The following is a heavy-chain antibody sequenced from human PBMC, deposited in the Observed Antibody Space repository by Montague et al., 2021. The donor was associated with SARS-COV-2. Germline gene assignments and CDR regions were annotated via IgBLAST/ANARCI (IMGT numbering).Heavy chain of an antibody. J-gene: IGHJ6*02. D-gene: IGHD3-3*01. CDR3: ARDRRFLEWPGLYYYYGMDV. Sequence: SETLSLTCTVSGGSISSYYWSWIRQPPGKGLGWIGYIYYSGSTNYNPSLKSRVTISVDTSKNQFSLKLSSVTAADTAVYYCARDRRFLEWPGLYYYYGMDVWGQGTTVTVSS. V-gene: IGHV4-59*01. CDR1: GGSISSYY. CDR2: IYYSGST.